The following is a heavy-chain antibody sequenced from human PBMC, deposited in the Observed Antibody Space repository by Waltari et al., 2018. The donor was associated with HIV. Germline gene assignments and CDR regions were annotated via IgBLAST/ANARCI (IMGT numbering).Heavy chain of an antibody. J-gene: IGHJ4*02. CDR1: GYTFTSYY. D-gene: IGHD3-22*01. Sequence: QVQLVQSGAEVKKPGASVKVSCKASGYTFTSYYMHWVRQAPGQGLEWMGISNPSGGSTSKAQKVQGRVTMTRDTSTSTVYMELSSLRSEDTAVYYCARDWDDYYDSSGYKEYYFDYWGQGTLVTVSS. CDR3: ARDWDDYYDSSGYKEYYFDY. V-gene: IGHV1-46*01. CDR2: SNPSGGST.